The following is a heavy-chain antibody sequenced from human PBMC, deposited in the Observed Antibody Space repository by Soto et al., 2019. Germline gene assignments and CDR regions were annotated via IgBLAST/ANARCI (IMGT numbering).Heavy chain of an antibody. Sequence: ETLSLTCAVYGGSFSGYYWSWIRQPPGKGLEWIGEINHSGSTNYNPSLKSRVTISVDTSKNQFSLKLSSVTAADTAVYYCARGRTVLRYFDWLLYNYFDYWGQGTLVTVSS. CDR3: ARGRTVLRYFDWLLYNYFDY. CDR2: INHSGST. CDR1: GGSFSGYY. V-gene: IGHV4-34*01. D-gene: IGHD3-9*01. J-gene: IGHJ4*02.